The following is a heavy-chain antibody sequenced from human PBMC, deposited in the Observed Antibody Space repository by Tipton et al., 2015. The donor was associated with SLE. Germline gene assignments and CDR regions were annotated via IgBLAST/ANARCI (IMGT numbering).Heavy chain of an antibody. J-gene: IGHJ4*02. CDR3: ATFYGSGSSHFDY. D-gene: IGHD3-10*01. V-gene: IGHV4-34*01. CDR1: GGSFSGYY. CDR2: INHSGST. Sequence: TLSLTCAVYGGSFSGYYWSWIRQPPGKGLERIGEINHSGSTNYNPSLKSRVTISVDTSKNQFSLKLSSVTAADTAVYYCATFYGSGSSHFDYWGQGTLVTVSS.